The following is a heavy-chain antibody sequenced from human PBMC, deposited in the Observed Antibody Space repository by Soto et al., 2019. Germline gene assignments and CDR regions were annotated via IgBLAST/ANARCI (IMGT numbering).Heavy chain of an antibody. D-gene: IGHD2-15*01. CDR2: IYSGGST. CDR1: GFTVSSNY. V-gene: IGHV3-53*04. Sequence: EVQLVESGGGLVQPGGSLRHSCAASGFTVSSNYMSWVRQAPGKGLEWVSVIYSGGSTYYADSVKGRFTISRHNSKNTLYLQMNSLRAEDTAVYYCARETGGSNWYFDLWGRGTLVTVSS. CDR3: ARETGGSNWYFDL. J-gene: IGHJ2*01.